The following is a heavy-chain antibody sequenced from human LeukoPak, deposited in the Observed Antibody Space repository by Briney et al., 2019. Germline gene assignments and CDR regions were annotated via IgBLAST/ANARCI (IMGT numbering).Heavy chain of an antibody. CDR2: ISSSRSYI. J-gene: IGHJ4*02. CDR3: ARDREQWLEIAGQFDY. CDR1: GFAFSSST. V-gene: IGHV3-21*01. D-gene: IGHD6-19*01. Sequence: GGSLRLSCAASGFAFSSSTMNWVRQAPGKGLEWVSSISSSRSYIYYADSVKGRFTISRDNAKNTLYLQMNSLRAEDTAVYFCARDREQWLEIAGQFDYWGQGTLVTVSS.